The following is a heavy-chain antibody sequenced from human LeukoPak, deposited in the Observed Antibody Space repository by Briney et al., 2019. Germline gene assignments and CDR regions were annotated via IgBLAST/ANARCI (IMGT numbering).Heavy chain of an antibody. CDR2: INPNTGGT. V-gene: IGHV1-2*02. D-gene: IGHD1-20*01. CDR1: GYTFSGYY. J-gene: IGHJ4*02. Sequence: EASVKVSCRASGYTFSGYYIHWVRQAPGQGLEWMGWINPNTGGTNFAQNFQGRVTMTTVTSISTAYMELSRLRSDDTAVYYRAPSANNFYFDYWGQGTLVTVSS. CDR3: APSANNFYFDY.